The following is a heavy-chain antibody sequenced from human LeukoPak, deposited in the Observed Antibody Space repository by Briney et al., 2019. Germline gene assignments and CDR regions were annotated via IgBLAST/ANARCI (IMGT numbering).Heavy chain of an antibody. CDR1: GGSFSGYY. J-gene: IGHJ4*02. D-gene: IGHD3-9*01. Sequence: SETLSLTCAVYGGSFSGYYWSWIRQPPGKGLEWIGEINHSGSTNYNPSLKSRATISVDTSKNQFSLKLSSVTAADTAVYYCARAPLWDILTGYSLTHFDYWGQGTLVTVSS. V-gene: IGHV4-34*01. CDR2: INHSGST. CDR3: ARAPLWDILTGYSLTHFDY.